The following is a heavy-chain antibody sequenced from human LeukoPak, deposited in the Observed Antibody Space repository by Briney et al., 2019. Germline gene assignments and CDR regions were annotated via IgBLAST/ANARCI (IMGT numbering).Heavy chain of an antibody. Sequence: PGRSLRLSCAASGFTFSSYGMHWVRQAPGKGLEWVAVISYDGSNKYYADSVKGRFTISRDNSKNTLYLQMNSLRAEDTAAYYCAKSGVGDYSDYYGMDVWGQGTTVTVSS. D-gene: IGHD4-17*01. J-gene: IGHJ6*02. CDR3: AKSGVGDYSDYYGMDV. CDR1: GFTFSSYG. V-gene: IGHV3-30*18. CDR2: ISYDGSNK.